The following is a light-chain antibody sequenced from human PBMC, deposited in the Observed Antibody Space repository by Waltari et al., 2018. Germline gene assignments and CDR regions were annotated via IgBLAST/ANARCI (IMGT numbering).Light chain of an antibody. CDR2: EAS. CDR3: QHYHGYSPWT. V-gene: IGKV1-5*01. CDR1: QSISTW. Sequence: DIQMTQSPSTLSASMGDRVTITCRASQSISTWLAWFQQRPGKAPKRLVYEASNLAGGGPSRFSGGGSVTEFTLTISSLQPDDFATYYCQHYHGYSPWTFGQGTKVEIK. J-gene: IGKJ1*01.